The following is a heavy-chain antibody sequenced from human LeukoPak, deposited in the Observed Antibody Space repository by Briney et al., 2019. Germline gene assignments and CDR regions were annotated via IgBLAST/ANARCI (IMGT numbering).Heavy chain of an antibody. V-gene: IGHV3-21*01. CDR2: ISIGSSYI. D-gene: IGHD3-10*01. Sequence: PGGSLRLSCEASGFTFSSYTMNWVRQAPGKGLEWVSSISIGSSYIYYADSVKGRFTISRDNAKNSLYLQMNSLRAEDTAVYYCARDFDYYGSGSYYDYWGQGTLVTVSS. CDR3: ARDFDYYGSGSYYDY. J-gene: IGHJ4*02. CDR1: GFTFSSYT.